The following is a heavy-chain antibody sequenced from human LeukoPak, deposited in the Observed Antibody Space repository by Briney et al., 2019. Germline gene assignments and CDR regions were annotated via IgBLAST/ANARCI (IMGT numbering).Heavy chain of an antibody. CDR2: ISYDGSNK. D-gene: IGHD6-19*01. CDR3: AKPTGYSSGWYPRQYYFDY. J-gene: IGHJ4*02. Sequence: GGSLRLSCAASGFTFSSYGMHWVRQAPGKGLEWVAVISYDGSNKYYADSVKGRFTISRDNSKNTLYLQMNSLRAEDTAVYYCAKPTGYSSGWYPRQYYFDYWGQGTLVTVSS. CDR1: GFTFSSYG. V-gene: IGHV3-30*18.